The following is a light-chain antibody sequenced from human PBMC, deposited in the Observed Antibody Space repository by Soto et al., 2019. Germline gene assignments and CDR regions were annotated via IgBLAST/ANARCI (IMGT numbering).Light chain of an antibody. CDR3: QSDDTSLSASV. Sequence: QSVLTQPPSVSGAPGQRVTISCTGSRSNIGAGYAVHWYQQLPGTAPKLLIYDNTNRPSGVPDRFSASESGTSASLAITGLQSEDEADYYCQSDDTSLSASVFDGGTKLTVL. J-gene: IGLJ2*01. CDR1: RSNIGAGYA. CDR2: DNT. V-gene: IGLV1-40*01.